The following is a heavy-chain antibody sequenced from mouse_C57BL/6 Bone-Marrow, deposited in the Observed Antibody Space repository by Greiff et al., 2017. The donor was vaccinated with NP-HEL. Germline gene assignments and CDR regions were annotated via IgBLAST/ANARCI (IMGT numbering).Heavy chain of an antibody. D-gene: IGHD3-3*01. CDR3: ARRGTLDY. Sequence: EVKVVESGGDLVKPGGSLKLSCAASGFTFSSYGMSWVRQTPDKRLEWVATISSGGSYTYYPDSVKGRFTISRDNAKNTLYLQMSSLKSEDTAMYYCARRGTLDYWGQGTTLTVSS. V-gene: IGHV5-6*02. CDR2: ISSGGSYT. CDR1: GFTFSSYG. J-gene: IGHJ2*01.